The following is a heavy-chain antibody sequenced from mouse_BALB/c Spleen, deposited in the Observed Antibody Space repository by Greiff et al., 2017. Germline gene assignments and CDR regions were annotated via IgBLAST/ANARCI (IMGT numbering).Heavy chain of an antibody. CDR1: GFTLSSYG. J-gene: IGHJ2*01. CDR3: ARQRGYDYFDY. Sequence: EVKLVESGGDLVKPGGSLKLSCAASGFTLSSYGMSWVRQTPDKRLEWVATISSGGSYTYYPDSVKGRFTISRDNAKNTLYLQMSSLKSEDTAMYYCARQRGYDYFDYWGQGTTLTVSS. V-gene: IGHV5-6*01. CDR2: ISSGGSYT. D-gene: IGHD2-14*01.